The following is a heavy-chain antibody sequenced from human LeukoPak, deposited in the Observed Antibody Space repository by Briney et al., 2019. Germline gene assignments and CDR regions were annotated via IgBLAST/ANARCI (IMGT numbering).Heavy chain of an antibody. V-gene: IGHV4-34*01. CDR3: ARLPYCSGGSCYFDY. CDR1: GGSFSGYY. Sequence: PSETLSLTCAVYGGSFSGYYWSWIRQPQGKGLEWIGEINHSGSTNYNPSLKSRVTMSVDTSKHQFSLKLSSVTAADTAVYYCARLPYCSGGSCYFDYWGQGTLVTVSS. J-gene: IGHJ4*02. CDR2: INHSGST. D-gene: IGHD2-15*01.